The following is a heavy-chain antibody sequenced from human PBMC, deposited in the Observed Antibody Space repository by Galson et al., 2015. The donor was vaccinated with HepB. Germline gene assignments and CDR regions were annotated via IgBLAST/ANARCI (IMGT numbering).Heavy chain of an antibody. CDR1: GYNFNRYA. V-gene: IGHV7-4-1*02. Sequence: SVKVSCKASGYNFNRYATNWVRQAPGQGLEWMGLINTDTGSPTYAQAFTGRFVFSLDTSVSTAYLQINSLKAEDTAVYYCARRNGNDWFDPWGQGTLVTVSS. J-gene: IGHJ5*02. CDR2: INTDTGSP. CDR3: ARRNGNDWFDP. D-gene: IGHD5-24*01.